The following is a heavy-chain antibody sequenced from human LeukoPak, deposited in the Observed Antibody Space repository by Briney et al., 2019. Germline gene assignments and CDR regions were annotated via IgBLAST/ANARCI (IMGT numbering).Heavy chain of an antibody. J-gene: IGHJ4*02. CDR1: GFTFSSYS. CDR3: ARGRDTAMVIDY. V-gene: IGHV3-21*01. Sequence: PGGSLRLSCAASGFTFSSYSMNWVRQAPGKGLEWVSSISSSSYIYYADSVKGRFTISRDNAKNSLYLQMNSLRAEDTAVYYCARGRDTAMVIDYWGQGTLVTVSS. CDR2: ISSSSYI. D-gene: IGHD5-18*01.